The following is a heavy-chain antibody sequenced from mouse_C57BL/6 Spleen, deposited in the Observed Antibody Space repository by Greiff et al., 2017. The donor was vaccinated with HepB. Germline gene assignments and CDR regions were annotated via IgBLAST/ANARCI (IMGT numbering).Heavy chain of an antibody. V-gene: IGHV1-22*01. CDR2: INPNNGGT. CDR3: APLITTVRDFDY. D-gene: IGHD1-1*01. J-gene: IGHJ2*01. Sequence: VQLQQSGPELVKPGASVKMSCKASGYTFTDYNMHWVKQSHGKSLEWIGYINPNNGGTSYNQKFKGKATLTVNKSSSTAYMEHRSLTSEDSAVYYCAPLITTVRDFDYWGQGTTLTVSS. CDR1: GYTFTDYN.